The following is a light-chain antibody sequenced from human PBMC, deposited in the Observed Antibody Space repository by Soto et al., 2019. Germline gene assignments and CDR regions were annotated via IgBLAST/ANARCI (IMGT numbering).Light chain of an antibody. CDR1: QGISNY. V-gene: IGKV1-27*01. J-gene: IGKJ1*01. CDR3: QSYDRARWA. Sequence: DIQMTQSPSSLSESVGDRVTITCRASQGISNYLAWYQQKSGKVPNLLIYAASTLRSGVPSRFSGSGSGTDFTLTISSLQPEDVATYYCQSYDRARWAFGQGTKVEIK. CDR2: AAS.